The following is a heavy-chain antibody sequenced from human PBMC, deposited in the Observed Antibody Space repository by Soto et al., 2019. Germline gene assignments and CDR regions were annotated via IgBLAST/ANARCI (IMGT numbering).Heavy chain of an antibody. D-gene: IGHD6-13*01. V-gene: IGHV5-10-1*01. CDR1: GYSFTSYW. Sequence: PGESLKISCKGSGYSFTSYWISWVRQMPGKGLEWMGRIDPSDSYTNYSPSFQGHVTISADKSISTAYLQWSSLKASDTAMYYCARHSIAAGGDSWFDPWGQGTLVTVSS. CDR3: ARHSIAAGGDSWFDP. CDR2: IDPSDSYT. J-gene: IGHJ5*02.